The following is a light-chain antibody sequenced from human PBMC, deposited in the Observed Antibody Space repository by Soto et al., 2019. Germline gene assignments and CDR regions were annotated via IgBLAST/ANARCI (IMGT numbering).Light chain of an antibody. CDR1: SSDVGGYNY. J-gene: IGLJ3*02. CDR3: SSYAGSNNWA. V-gene: IGLV2-8*01. Sequence: QSVLTQPPSASGSPGQSVTISCTGSSSDVGGYNYVSWYQQHPGKAPKLMIYEVTKRPSGVPDRFSGSKSGNTASLTVSRLQADDEADYYCSSYAGSNNWAFGGGTKLTVL. CDR2: EVT.